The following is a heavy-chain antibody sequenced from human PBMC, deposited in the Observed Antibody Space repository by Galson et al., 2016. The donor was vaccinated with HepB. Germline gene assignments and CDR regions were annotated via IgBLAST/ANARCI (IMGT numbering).Heavy chain of an antibody. V-gene: IGHV3-23*01. D-gene: IGHD1-26*01. CDR3: VREGFRDLPGGTAFDY. Sequence: SLRLSCAASGFTFGSYGMNWFRQAPGKGLEWVSGIGDDGATYYANHVRGRFTISRDNSKKTLYLQMNSLRAEDTAVYHCVREGFRDLPGGTAFDYWGQGTLVTVSS. CDR1: GFTFGSYG. CDR2: IGDDGAT. J-gene: IGHJ4*02.